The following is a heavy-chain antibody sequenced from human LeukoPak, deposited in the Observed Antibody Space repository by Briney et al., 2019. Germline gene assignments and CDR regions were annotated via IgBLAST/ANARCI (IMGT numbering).Heavy chain of an antibody. V-gene: IGHV3-33*02. CDR2: MWYDGSIK. J-gene: IGHJ6*03. CDR1: GFTFSNYG. Sequence: GGSLRFSCAASGFTFSNYGMLWVRQAPGKGLEGLAIMWYDGSIKYYADSAKGRFTISRENSKNTVFLQMNSLRAEDTAVYYCARGRDGYNYYYYYYTDVWSKGTTVTVSS. CDR3: ARGRDGYNYYYYYYTDV. D-gene: IGHD5-24*01.